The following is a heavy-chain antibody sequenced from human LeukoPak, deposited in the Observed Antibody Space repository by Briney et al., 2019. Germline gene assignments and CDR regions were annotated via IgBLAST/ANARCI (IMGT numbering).Heavy chain of an antibody. Sequence: ASVKVSCKASGYTFTSYDINWVRQATGQGLEWMGWMNPNSGNTGYAQKFQGRVTMTRNTSISTAYMELSSLRSEDTAVYYCARDDYRTTWRITIFPGFDPWGQGTLVTVSA. J-gene: IGHJ5*02. CDR2: MNPNSGNT. D-gene: IGHD3-3*01. CDR3: ARDDYRTTWRITIFPGFDP. V-gene: IGHV1-8*01. CDR1: GYTFTSYD.